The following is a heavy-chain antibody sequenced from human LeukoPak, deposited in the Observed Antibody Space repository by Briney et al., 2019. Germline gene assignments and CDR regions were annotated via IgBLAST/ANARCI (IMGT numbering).Heavy chain of an antibody. CDR2: IYYSGST. J-gene: IGHJ4*02. D-gene: IGHD3-10*01. V-gene: IGHV4-61*05. CDR3: ATHYGSGSYYLNYFDY. CDR1: GGSISSSSYY. Sequence: SETLSLTCTVSGGSISSSSYYWGWIRQPPGKGLEWIGYIYYSGSTNYNPSLKSRVTISVDTSKNQFSLKLSSVTAADTAVYYCATHYGSGSYYLNYFDYWGQGTLVTVSS.